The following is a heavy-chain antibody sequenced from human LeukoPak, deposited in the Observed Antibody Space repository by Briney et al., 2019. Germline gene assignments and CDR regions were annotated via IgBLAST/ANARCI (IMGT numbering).Heavy chain of an antibody. CDR2: ISSSGGTM. Sequence: GGSLRLSCAASGFTFNTYSMSWVRQAPGKGLEWVSHISSSGGTMDYADSVKGRFTVSRDNGKKLVHLQLNSLRAEDTAVYFCARIPHPDYADAQWGQGTLVIVSS. CDR3: ARIPHPDYADAQ. CDR1: GFTFNTYS. J-gene: IGHJ4*02. V-gene: IGHV3-48*04. D-gene: IGHD4-17*01.